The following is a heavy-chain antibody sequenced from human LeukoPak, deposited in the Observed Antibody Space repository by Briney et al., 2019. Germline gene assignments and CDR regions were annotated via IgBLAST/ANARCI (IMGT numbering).Heavy chain of an antibody. CDR1: GGTFSSYA. Sequence: SVKVSCKASGGTFSSYAISWVRQAPGQGLEWMGRIIPIFGTANYAQKFQGRVTITTGESTSTAYMELSSLRSEDTAVYYCARQGVQPSYYDSSGTGLYFDYWGQGTLVTVSS. V-gene: IGHV1-69*05. CDR3: ARQGVQPSYYDSSGTGLYFDY. CDR2: IIPIFGTA. D-gene: IGHD3-22*01. J-gene: IGHJ4*02.